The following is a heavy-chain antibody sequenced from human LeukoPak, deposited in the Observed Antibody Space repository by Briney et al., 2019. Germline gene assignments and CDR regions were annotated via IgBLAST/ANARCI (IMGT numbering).Heavy chain of an antibody. J-gene: IGHJ3*02. D-gene: IGHD1-26*01. CDR3: AASGSYFFGAFDI. V-gene: IGHV3-21*01. CDR1: GFTFSSYS. CDR2: ISSSSSYI. Sequence: PGGSLRLSCAASGFTFSSYSMNWVRQAPGKGLEWVSSISSSSSYIYYADSVKGRFTISRDNAKNSLYLQMNSLRAEDTAVYYCAASGSYFFGAFDIWGQGTMVTVSS.